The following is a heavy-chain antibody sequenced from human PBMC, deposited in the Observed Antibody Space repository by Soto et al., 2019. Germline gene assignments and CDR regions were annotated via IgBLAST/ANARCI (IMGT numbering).Heavy chain of an antibody. D-gene: IGHD3-10*01. CDR2: IYYSGST. CDR1: GCSLRRGGYY. V-gene: IGHV4-31*03. Sequence: PSGTLSLPCTLSGCSLRRGGYYWGWVRQHPGKVLEWIGYIYYSGSTYYNPSLKSRVTISVDTSKNQFSLKLSSVTAADTAVYYCARAPASGGEFHNWFDPWGQGTLVTVSS. J-gene: IGHJ5*02. CDR3: ARAPASGGEFHNWFDP.